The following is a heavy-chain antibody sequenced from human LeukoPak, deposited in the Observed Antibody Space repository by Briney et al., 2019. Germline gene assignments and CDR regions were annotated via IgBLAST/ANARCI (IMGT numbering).Heavy chain of an antibody. J-gene: IGHJ4*02. CDR1: GGSFSGYY. CDR2: INHSGST. V-gene: IGHV4-34*01. D-gene: IGHD3-16*02. Sequence: SETLSLTCAVYGGSFSGYYWSWIRQPPGKGLEWIGEINHSGSTNYNPSLKSRVTISVDTSKNQFSLKLGSVTAADTAVYYCARSKSGGSYRYILDYWGQGTLVTVSS. CDR3: ARSKSGGSYRYILDY.